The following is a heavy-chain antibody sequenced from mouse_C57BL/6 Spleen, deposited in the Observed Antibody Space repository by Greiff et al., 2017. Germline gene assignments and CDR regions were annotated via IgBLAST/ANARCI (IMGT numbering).Heavy chain of an antibody. CDR1: GYTFTDYN. J-gene: IGHJ2*01. CDR3: AREGSSYEYYFDY. CDR2: INPNNGGT. V-gene: IGHV1-18*01. D-gene: IGHD1-1*01. Sequence: EVQLQQSGPELVKPGASVKIPCKASGYTFTDYNMDWVKQSPGKSLEWIGDINPNNGGTIYNEKFKGKATLTVDKSSSTAYMELRSLTSEDTAVYYCAREGSSYEYYFDYWGQGTTLTVSS.